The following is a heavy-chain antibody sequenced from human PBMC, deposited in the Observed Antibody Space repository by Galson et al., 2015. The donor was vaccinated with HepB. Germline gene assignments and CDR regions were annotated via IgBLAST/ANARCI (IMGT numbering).Heavy chain of an antibody. Sequence: SLRLSCAASGFTFSSYGMHWVRQAPGKGLEWVAVIWYDGSNKYYADSVEGRFTISRDNSKNTLYLQMNSLRAEDTAVYYCARGADLVDMGVGPRYYYYGMDVWGQGTTVTVSS. V-gene: IGHV3-33*01. CDR2: IWYDGSNK. CDR3: ARGADLVDMGVGPRYYYYGMDV. J-gene: IGHJ6*02. D-gene: IGHD2-8*01. CDR1: GFTFSSYG.